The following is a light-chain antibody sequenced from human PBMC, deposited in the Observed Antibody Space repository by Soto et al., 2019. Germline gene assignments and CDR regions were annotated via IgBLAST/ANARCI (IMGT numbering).Light chain of an antibody. J-gene: IGLJ1*01. CDR1: SSNIGAHYD. CDR2: GST. V-gene: IGLV1-40*01. Sequence: QPVLTQPPSVSGAPGQTVTISCTGSSSNIGAHYDVHWYQHLPGTSPKVLIYGSTNRPSGVPDRFSGSKSGTSASLAITGLQAEDEADYYCQSYDRSLSGYVFGTGTKLTVL. CDR3: QSYDRSLSGYV.